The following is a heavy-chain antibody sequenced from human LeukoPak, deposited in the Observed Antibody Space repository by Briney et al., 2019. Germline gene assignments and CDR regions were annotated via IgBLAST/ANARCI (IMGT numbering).Heavy chain of an antibody. V-gene: IGHV1-46*01. CDR1: GYTFTSYY. J-gene: IGHJ6*02. CDR2: INPSGGSA. CDR3: ASRRGYSYGYLVQDYYYGMDV. Sequence: ASVKVSCKASGYTFTSYYMHWVRQAPGQGLEWMGIINPSGGSASYAQKFQGRVTMTRDTSTSTVYMELSSLRYEDTAVYYCASRRGYSYGYLVQDYYYGMDVWGQGTTVTVSS. D-gene: IGHD5-18*01.